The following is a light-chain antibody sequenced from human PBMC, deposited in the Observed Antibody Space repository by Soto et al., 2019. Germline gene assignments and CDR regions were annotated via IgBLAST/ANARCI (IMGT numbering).Light chain of an antibody. Sequence: QSALTQPASVSGSPGQSITISCTGISSDVGSYNRVSWYQRHPDKAPKLMIYEDSKRPSGVSTRFSGSKSGNTASLTISGLQAEDEADYYCWSYAGSSTYAIFGGGTKVTVL. V-gene: IGLV2-23*01. CDR2: EDS. CDR3: WSYAGSSTYAI. CDR1: SSDVGSYNR. J-gene: IGLJ2*01.